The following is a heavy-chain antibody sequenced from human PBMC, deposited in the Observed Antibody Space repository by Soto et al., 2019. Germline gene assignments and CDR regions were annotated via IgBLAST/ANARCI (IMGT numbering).Heavy chain of an antibody. Sequence: EVQLLESGGGLVQPGGSLRLSCAASGFTFRSYAVNWVRQAPGKGLEWVSGISGGGGSTHYADSVKGRFTISRDNSQHTLYLQMNSLRVEDTAVYYCAEDRGSGWYEHWFDPWGQGTLVTVSS. CDR3: AEDRGSGWYEHWFDP. V-gene: IGHV3-23*01. D-gene: IGHD6-19*01. CDR1: GFTFRSYA. J-gene: IGHJ5*02. CDR2: ISGGGGST.